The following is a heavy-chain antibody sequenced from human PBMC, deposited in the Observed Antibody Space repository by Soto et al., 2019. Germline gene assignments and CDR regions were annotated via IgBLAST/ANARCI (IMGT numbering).Heavy chain of an antibody. D-gene: IGHD3-22*01. Sequence: PGGSPRLSCAASGFTFDDYTMHWVRQAPGKGLEWVSLISWDGGSTYYADSVKGRFTISRDNSKNTLYLQMNSLRAEDTAVYYCAKDIRRRGSGFDAFDIWGQGTMVTV. CDR2: ISWDGGST. CDR3: AKDIRRRGSGFDAFDI. J-gene: IGHJ3*02. V-gene: IGHV3-43*01. CDR1: GFTFDDYT.